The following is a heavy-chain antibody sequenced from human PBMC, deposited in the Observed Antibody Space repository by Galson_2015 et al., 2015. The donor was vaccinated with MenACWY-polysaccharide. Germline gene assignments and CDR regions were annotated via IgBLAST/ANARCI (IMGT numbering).Heavy chain of an antibody. CDR1: GGTFSSYA. CDR3: ARDSGQICSSTSCYGGKRWGYYYYYGMDV. CDR2: IIPILGIA. V-gene: IGHV1-69*04. Sequence: SVKVSCKASGGTFSSYAISWVRQAPGQGLEWMGRIIPILGIANYAQKFQGRVTITADKSTSTAYMELSSLRSEDTAVYYCARDSGQICSSTSCYGGKRWGYYYYYGMDVWGQGTTVTVSS. J-gene: IGHJ6*02. D-gene: IGHD2-2*01.